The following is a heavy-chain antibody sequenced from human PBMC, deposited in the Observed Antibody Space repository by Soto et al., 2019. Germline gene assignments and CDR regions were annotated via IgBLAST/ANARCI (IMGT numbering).Heavy chain of an antibody. CDR2: IKQDGSEK. V-gene: IGHV3-7*03. CDR3: ARGNGVGATLRAYYFDY. J-gene: IGHJ4*02. CDR1: GFTFSSYW. D-gene: IGHD1-26*01. Sequence: EVQLVESGGGLVQPGGSLRLSCAASGFTFSSYWMSWVRQAPGKGLEWVANIKQDGSEKYYVDSVKGRFTISRDNAKNSLYLQMNSLRAEDTAVYDCARGNGVGATLRAYYFDYWGQGTLVTVSS.